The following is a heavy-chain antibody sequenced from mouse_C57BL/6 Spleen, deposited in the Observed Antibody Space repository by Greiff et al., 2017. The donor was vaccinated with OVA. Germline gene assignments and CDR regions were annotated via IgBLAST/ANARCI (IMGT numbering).Heavy chain of an antibody. V-gene: IGHV1-81*01. CDR2: IYPRSGNT. CDR1: GYTFTSYG. CDR3: ARRRDSSGYGAMDY. J-gene: IGHJ4*01. D-gene: IGHD3-2*02. Sequence: VQLQQSGAELARPGASVKLSCKASGYTFTSYGISWVKQRTGQGLEWIGEIYPRSGNTYYNEKFKGKATLTADKSSSTAYMELRSLTSEDSAVYFCARRRDSSGYGAMDYWGQGTSVTVSS.